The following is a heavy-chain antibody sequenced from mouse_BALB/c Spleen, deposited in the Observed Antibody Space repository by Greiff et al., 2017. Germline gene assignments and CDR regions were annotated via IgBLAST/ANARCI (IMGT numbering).Heavy chain of an antibody. Sequence: VQLQQSGPELVKPGASVRISCKASGYTFTSYYIHWVKQRPGQGLEWIGWIYPGNVNTKYNEKFKGKATLTADKSSSTAYMQLSSLTSEDSAVYFCARSTYYYGSSYKGYAMDYWGQGTSVTVSS. D-gene: IGHD1-1*01. J-gene: IGHJ4*01. CDR3: ARSTYYYGSSYKGYAMDY. V-gene: IGHV1S56*01. CDR1: GYTFTSYY. CDR2: IYPGNVNT.